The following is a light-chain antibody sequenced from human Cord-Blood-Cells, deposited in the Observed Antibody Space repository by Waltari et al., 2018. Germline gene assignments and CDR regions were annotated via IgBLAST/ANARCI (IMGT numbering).Light chain of an antibody. J-gene: IGKJ3*01. V-gene: IGKV1-39*01. Sequence: IQMTQSPSSLSASVGVRVTITCRASQSSSSYLNWYQQKPGKAPKLLIYAASSLQSGVPTRFSGRGAGTDLTLTISSLQPEDFATYDCQQSYSTPVTFGPGTKVDIK. CDR1: QSSSSY. CDR3: QQSYSTPVT. CDR2: AAS.